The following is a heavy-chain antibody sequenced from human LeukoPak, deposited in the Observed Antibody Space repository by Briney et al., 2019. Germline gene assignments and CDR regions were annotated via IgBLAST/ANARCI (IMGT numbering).Heavy chain of an antibody. Sequence: PGRSLRLSCAASGFTFDDYAMHWVRQAPGKGLEWVSGISWNSGSIGYADSVKGRFTISRDNAENSLYLQMNSLRAEDMALYYCAKSSDCSGGSCTNYFDYWGQGTLVTVSS. J-gene: IGHJ4*02. V-gene: IGHV3-9*03. CDR3: AKSSDCSGGSCTNYFDY. CDR1: GFTFDDYA. D-gene: IGHD2-15*01. CDR2: ISWNSGSI.